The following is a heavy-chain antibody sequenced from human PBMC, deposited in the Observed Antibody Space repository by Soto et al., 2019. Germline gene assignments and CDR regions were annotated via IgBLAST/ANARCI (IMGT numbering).Heavy chain of an antibody. D-gene: IGHD2-2*01. V-gene: IGHV1-69*12. CDR1: GGTFSSYA. Sequence: QVQLVQSGAEVKKPGSSVKVSCKASGGTFSSYAISWVRQAPGQGLEWMGGIIPIFGTANYAQKFQGRVTRAAEXXLXTXXMARCRMRPDAAAVYCGASESCVSTSCHGGGVYLYWGQGTLGTVSS. J-gene: IGHJ4*02. CDR2: IIPIFGTA. CDR3: ASESCVSTSCHGGGVYLY.